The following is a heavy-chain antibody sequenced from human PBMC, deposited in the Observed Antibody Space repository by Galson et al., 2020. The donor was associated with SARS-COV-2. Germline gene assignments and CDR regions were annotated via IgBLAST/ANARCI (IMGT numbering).Heavy chain of an antibody. V-gene: IGHV4-59*13. CDR2: IYYSGST. J-gene: IGHJ5*02. D-gene: IGHD3-22*01. CDR1: GGSISSYY. Sequence: SETLSLTCTVSGGSISSYYWSWIRQPPGKGLEWIGYIYYSGSTNYNPSLKSRVTISVDTSKNQFSLKLSSVTAADTAVYYCARVNPDTMIGHDWFDPWGQGTLVTVSS. CDR3: ARVNPDTMIGHDWFDP.